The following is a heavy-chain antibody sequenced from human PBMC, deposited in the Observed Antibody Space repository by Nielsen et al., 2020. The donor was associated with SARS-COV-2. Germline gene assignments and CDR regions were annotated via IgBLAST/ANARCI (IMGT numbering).Heavy chain of an antibody. V-gene: IGHV3-74*01. CDR2: INSDGSST. J-gene: IGHJ4*02. D-gene: IGHD3-22*01. CDR3: ARPGAYYYDSSGYDY. Sequence: GESLKISCAASAFTFSTYWMHWVRQAPGKGLVWVSRINSDGSSTSYADSVKGRFTISRDNAKNTLYLQMNSLRAEDTAVYYCARPGAYYYDSSGYDYWGQGTLVTVSS. CDR1: AFTFSTYW.